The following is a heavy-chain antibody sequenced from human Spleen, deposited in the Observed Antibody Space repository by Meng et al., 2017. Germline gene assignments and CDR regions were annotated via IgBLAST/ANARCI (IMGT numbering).Heavy chain of an antibody. V-gene: IGHV3-11*01. J-gene: IGHJ1*01. D-gene: IGHD3-16*02. CDR1: GFTFSDYY. CDR2: ISSSGSTI. CDR3: ARDRIGRLSGINGEYFQY. Sequence: GESLKISCAASGFTFSDYYMSWIRQAPGKGLEWVSYISSSGSTIYYADSVKGRFTISRDSAKNSLYLHMNSLRAEDTAVYYCARDRIGRLSGINGEYFQYWGQGTLVTVSS.